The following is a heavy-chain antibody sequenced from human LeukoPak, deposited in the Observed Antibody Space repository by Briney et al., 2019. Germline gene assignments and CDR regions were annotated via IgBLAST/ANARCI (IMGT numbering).Heavy chain of an antibody. Sequence: GRSLRLSCAASGFTFRIYGMHWVRQAPGKGLEWVAVISYDGSNKNYADSVKGRFTISRDNSQNTLFLQMNSLRTEDTALYYCAKDRPLGDSYYDSSGYGLDNWGQGTLVTVSS. V-gene: IGHV3-30*18. D-gene: IGHD3-22*01. J-gene: IGHJ4*02. CDR3: AKDRPLGDSYYDSSGYGLDN. CDR2: ISYDGSNK. CDR1: GFTFRIYG.